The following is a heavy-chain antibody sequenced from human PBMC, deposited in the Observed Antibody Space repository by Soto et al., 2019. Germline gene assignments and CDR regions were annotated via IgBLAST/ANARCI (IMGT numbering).Heavy chain of an antibody. V-gene: IGHV3-23*01. Sequence: EVQLLESGGDLIQPGGSLRLSCAASGFTFSCYAMSWVRQAPGKGLEWVSSISGSGHTTYSTDSLTGRFTISRDNSKNTVYLQMNSLTLEDTAVYYCAKDSGQQLVTFDYWGQGTLVTVSS. D-gene: IGHD6-13*01. CDR1: GFTFSCYA. J-gene: IGHJ4*02. CDR3: AKDSGQQLVTFDY. CDR2: ISGSGHTT.